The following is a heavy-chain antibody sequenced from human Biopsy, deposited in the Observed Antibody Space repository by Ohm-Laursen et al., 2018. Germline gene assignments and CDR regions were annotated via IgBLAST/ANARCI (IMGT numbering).Heavy chain of an antibody. D-gene: IGHD6-19*01. CDR3: ATTTMDTSGWYGNYFDS. CDR2: IYYTGST. Sequence: SDTLSLTCTVSRDSISNYYWTWIRQSPGKGLEWIGYIYYTGSTNYNPSVKSRVTISVDTSKNQFSLKVYSVTAADTAIYYCATTTMDTSGWYGNYFDSWGQGALVTVSS. J-gene: IGHJ4*02. CDR1: RDSISNYY. V-gene: IGHV4-59*08.